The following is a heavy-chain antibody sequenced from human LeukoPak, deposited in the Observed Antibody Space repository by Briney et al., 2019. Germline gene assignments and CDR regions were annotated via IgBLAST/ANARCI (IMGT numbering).Heavy chain of an antibody. CDR3: ANRRGTQVLGNNIDI. CDR1: GFTFSNYG. V-gene: IGHV3-30*02. D-gene: IGHD1-1*01. CDR2: LQNDGSDI. Sequence: GGSLRLSCAASGFTFSNYGMRWVRQAPDKGLEWVAFLQNDGSDIHYADSVEGRFTISRDNSKNTLYLQMNSLRAEDTAVYYCANRRGTQVLGNNIDIWGQGTLVTVSS. J-gene: IGHJ3*02.